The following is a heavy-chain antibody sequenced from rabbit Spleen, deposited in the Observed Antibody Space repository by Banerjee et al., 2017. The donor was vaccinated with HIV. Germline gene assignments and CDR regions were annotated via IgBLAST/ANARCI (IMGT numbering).Heavy chain of an antibody. CDR3: AREKSGGSYFAL. D-gene: IGHD8-1*01. Sequence: QSLEESGGDLVKPGASLTLTCTASGFSFSVSDWIYWVRQAPGKGLEWIGYIDPVFATTYYASWAKGRFTISKASSTTVTLQMTSLTAADTATYFCAREKSGGSYFALWGQGTLVTVS. V-gene: IGHV1S40*01. J-gene: IGHJ3*01. CDR2: IDPVFATT. CDR1: GFSFSVSDW.